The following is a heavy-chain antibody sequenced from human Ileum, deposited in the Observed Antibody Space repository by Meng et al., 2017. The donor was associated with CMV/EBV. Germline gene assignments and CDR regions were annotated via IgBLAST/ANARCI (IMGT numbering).Heavy chain of an antibody. Sequence: QVQLGRSGAEVKKPGSSVTVSCKGCGYRVSDYYMQWVRQAPGQGPEWMGWINPNSGGTSYAQKFQGRVTMTGDTSISTGYMELSRLTSDDTAVYYCARVVGGSSGYVYWGQGTLVTVSS. J-gene: IGHJ4*02. CDR1: GYRVSDYY. V-gene: IGHV1-2*02. CDR2: INPNSGGT. D-gene: IGHD5-12*01. CDR3: ARVVGGSSGYVY.